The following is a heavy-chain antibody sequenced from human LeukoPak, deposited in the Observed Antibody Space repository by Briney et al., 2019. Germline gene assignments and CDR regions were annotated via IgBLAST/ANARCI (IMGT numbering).Heavy chain of an antibody. Sequence: ASVKVSCKASGGTFSSYAISWVRQAPGQGLEWMGGIIAIFGTANYAQKFQGRVTITADESTSTAYMELSSLRSEDTAVYYCERALDGIVVVPALLGHYYYYMDVWGKGTTVTVFS. D-gene: IGHD2-2*01. CDR1: GGTFSSYA. CDR3: ERALDGIVVVPALLGHYYYYMDV. V-gene: IGHV1-69*13. J-gene: IGHJ6*03. CDR2: IIAIFGTA.